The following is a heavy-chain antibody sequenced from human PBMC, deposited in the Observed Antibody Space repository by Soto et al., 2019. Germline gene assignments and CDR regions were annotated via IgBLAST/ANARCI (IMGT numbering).Heavy chain of an antibody. CDR2: INHSGST. V-gene: IGHV4-34*01. CDR3: ARAGLRYRYYGMDV. J-gene: IGHJ6*02. CDR1: GGSFSGYY. D-gene: IGHD3-9*01. Sequence: PSETLSLTCAVYGGSFSGYYWSWIRQPPGKGLEWIGEINHSGSTNYNPSLKSRVTISADTSKNQFSLKLSSVTAADTAVYYCARAGLRYRYYGMDVWGQGTTVTVSS.